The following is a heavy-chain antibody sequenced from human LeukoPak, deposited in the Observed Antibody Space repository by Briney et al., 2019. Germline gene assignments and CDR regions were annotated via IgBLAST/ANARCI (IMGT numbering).Heavy chain of an antibody. J-gene: IGHJ4*02. V-gene: IGHV6-1*01. CDR3: ARDQGYCSAGSCYHFDC. Sequence: SQTLSLTCAISGDXVSSNSAAWNWIRQSPSRGLQWVGRTYYRSKWYNDHAVSVKSRITINPDTSKNQFSLQLNSVTPDDTAVYYSARDQGYCSAGSCYHFDCWGQGTLVTVSS. CDR2: TYYRSKWYN. D-gene: IGHD2-15*01. CDR1: GDXVSSNSAA.